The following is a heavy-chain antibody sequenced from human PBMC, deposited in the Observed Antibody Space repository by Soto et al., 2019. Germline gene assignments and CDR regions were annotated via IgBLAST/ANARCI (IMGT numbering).Heavy chain of an antibody. V-gene: IGHV3-64*01. CDR3: VRRVSGNYDY. Sequence: EVQLAESGGGMVQPGGSLRLSCVASGFTFSSYDMYWVRQAPGKGLEYVSSISSNGGTTNYGNSVKGRFTISRDNSKNTLYLQMGSLRAEDMAVYYCVRRVSGNYDYWGQGTLVTVSS. D-gene: IGHD1-7*01. CDR1: GFTFSSYD. J-gene: IGHJ4*02. CDR2: ISSNGGTT.